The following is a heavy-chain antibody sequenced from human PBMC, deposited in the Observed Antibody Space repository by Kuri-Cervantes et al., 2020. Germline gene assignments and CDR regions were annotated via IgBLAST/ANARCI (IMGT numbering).Heavy chain of an antibody. CDR3: AREFPGTAVAGTEGALDI. D-gene: IGHD6-19*01. J-gene: IGHJ3*02. V-gene: IGHV3-7*01. CDR1: GFTLSSFW. CDR2: IKQDGGGK. Sequence: GGSLRLSCAASGFTLSSFWLTWVRQAPGKGLEWVANIKQDGGGKYYVDSVKGRFTISRDNAKNSLYLQMNSLRAEDTAVYYCAREFPGTAVAGTEGALDIWGQGTKVTVSS.